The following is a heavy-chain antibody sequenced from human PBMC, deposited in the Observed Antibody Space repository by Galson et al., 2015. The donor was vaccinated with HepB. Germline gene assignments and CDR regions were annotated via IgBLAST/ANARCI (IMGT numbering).Heavy chain of an antibody. V-gene: IGHV3-7*03. CDR3: AGGYFWFGEGLSDF. CDR2: IKQDGSEK. Sequence: SLRLSCAASGFTFSSYWMNWVRQAPGKGLEWVANIKQDGSEKYYVDSVKGRFTISRDNARKSLYLQMGSLRAEDTALYYCAGGYFWFGEGLSDFWGQGTLVTVSS. CDR1: GFTFSSYW. J-gene: IGHJ4*02. D-gene: IGHD3-10*01.